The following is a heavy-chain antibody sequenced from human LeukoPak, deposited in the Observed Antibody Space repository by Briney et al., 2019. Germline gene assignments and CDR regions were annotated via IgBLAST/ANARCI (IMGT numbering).Heavy chain of an antibody. J-gene: IGHJ4*02. CDR2: ITWNSGRV. CDR1: GFTFEDFA. CDR3: ARASGSNRLDY. D-gene: IGHD1-26*01. V-gene: IGHV3-9*03. Sequence: GGSLRLSCAASGFTFEDFAIQWVRQAPGKGVEWVSGITWNSGRVTYADAVKGRFTISRDNAKKYLYLLISGLRAEDMALYYCARASGSNRLDYWGQGTLVTVSS.